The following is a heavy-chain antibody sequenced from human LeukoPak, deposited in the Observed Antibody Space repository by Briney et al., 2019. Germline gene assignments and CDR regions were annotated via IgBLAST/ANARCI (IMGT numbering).Heavy chain of an antibody. D-gene: IGHD3-22*01. CDR3: ARPQSPQWRRYDSHNDAFDI. V-gene: IGHV3-21*04. Sequence: GGSLRLSCAASGFTFSSYSMNWVRQAPGKGLEWVSSISSSSSYIYYADSVKGRFTISRDNAKNSLYLQMNSLRAEDTAVYYCARPQSPQWRRYDSHNDAFDIWGQGTMVTVSS. CDR1: GFTFSSYS. J-gene: IGHJ3*02. CDR2: ISSSSSYI.